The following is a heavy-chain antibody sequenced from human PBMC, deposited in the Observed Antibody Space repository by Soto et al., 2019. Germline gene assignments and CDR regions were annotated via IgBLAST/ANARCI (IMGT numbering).Heavy chain of an antibody. CDR2: ITGSGLSI. Sequence: QVQLVESGGGLVKPGGSLRLSCAASGFTFSDSYMSWIRQAPGKGLEWVSYITGSGLSIYYADSVKGRFTISRDNAKNSLYLQMNSLRAEDTAVYYCARHLYGSTSGWLLEYWGRGTLVTVSS. CDR1: GFTFSDSY. CDR3: ARHLYGSTSGWLLEY. J-gene: IGHJ4*02. V-gene: IGHV3-11*01. D-gene: IGHD6-25*01.